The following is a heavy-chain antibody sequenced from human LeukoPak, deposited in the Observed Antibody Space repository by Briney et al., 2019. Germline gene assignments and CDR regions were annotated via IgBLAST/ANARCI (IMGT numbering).Heavy chain of an antibody. D-gene: IGHD6-13*01. CDR2: INHSGST. CDR3: ARPNSSSSRARYRYGMDV. V-gene: IGHV4-34*01. J-gene: IGHJ6*02. CDR1: GGSFSGYY. Sequence: SETLSLTCAVYGGSFSGYYWSWIRQPPGKGLEWIGEINHSGSTNYNPSLKSRVTISVDTSKNQFSLKLSSVTAADTAVYYCARPNSSSSRARYRYGMDVWGQGTTVTVSS.